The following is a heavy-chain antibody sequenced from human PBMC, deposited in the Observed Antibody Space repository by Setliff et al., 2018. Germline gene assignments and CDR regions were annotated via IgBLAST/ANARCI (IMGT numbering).Heavy chain of an antibody. D-gene: IGHD3-22*01. CDR1: GFRFSDLY. J-gene: IGHJ4*02. V-gene: IGHV3-53*01. CDR2: VYSGSPNT. CDR3: ASYYCRLWSHNYQNDY. Sequence: GESLKISCAASGFRFSDLYMSWIRQAPGKGLEWVSVVYSGSPNTYYAASVKGRFTISRDNSKNTLYLQMNSLRVEDSGVYYCASYYCRLWSHNYQNDYWGQGTLVTVSS.